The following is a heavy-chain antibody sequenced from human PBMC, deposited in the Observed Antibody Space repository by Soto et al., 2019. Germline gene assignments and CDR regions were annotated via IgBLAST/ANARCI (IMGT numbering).Heavy chain of an antibody. CDR1: GFTFSSYS. Sequence: PGGSLRLSCAASGFTFSSYSMNWVRQAPGKGLEWVSSISSSSSYIYYADSVKGRFTISRDNAKNSLYLQMNSLRAEDTAEYYCARGSYDSSGYYRWYFDYWGQGTLVTVSS. CDR3: ARGSYDSSGYYRWYFDY. V-gene: IGHV3-21*01. CDR2: ISSSSSYI. D-gene: IGHD3-22*01. J-gene: IGHJ4*02.